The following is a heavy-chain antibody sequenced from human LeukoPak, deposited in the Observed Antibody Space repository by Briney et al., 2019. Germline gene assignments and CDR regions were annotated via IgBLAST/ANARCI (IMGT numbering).Heavy chain of an antibody. CDR1: GFPFSGYA. CDR2: ISYDGNNK. CDR3: AKNLRFSYYYYMDV. J-gene: IGHJ6*03. V-gene: IGHV3-30-3*02. Sequence: HPGGSLRLSCAASGFPFSGYAMHWVRQAPGKGLEWVALISYDGNNKYYADSVKGRFTISRDNSKNTLYLQMNSLRAEDTAVYYCAKNLRFSYYYYMDVWGKGTTVTVSS. D-gene: IGHD3-3*01.